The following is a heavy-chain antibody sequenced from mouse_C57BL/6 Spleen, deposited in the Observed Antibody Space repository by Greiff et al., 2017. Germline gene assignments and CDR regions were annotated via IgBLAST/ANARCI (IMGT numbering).Heavy chain of an antibody. V-gene: IGHV1-22*01. CDR2: INPNNGGT. D-gene: IGHD1-1*01. CDR1: GYTFTDYN. Sequence: VQLQQSGPELVKPGASVKMSCKASGYTFTDYNMHWVKQSHGKSLEWIGYINPNNGGTSYNQKFKGKATLTVNKYSSTAYMEPRSLTSEDSAVYYCARGGNYGSSPRWFAYWGQGTLVTVSA. J-gene: IGHJ3*01. CDR3: ARGGNYGSSPRWFAY.